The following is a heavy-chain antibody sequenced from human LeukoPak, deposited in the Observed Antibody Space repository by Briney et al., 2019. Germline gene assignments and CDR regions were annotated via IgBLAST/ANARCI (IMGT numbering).Heavy chain of an antibody. CDR2: IIPIFGTA. D-gene: IGHD2-15*01. V-gene: IGHV1-69*05. CDR1: GGTFRSYA. CDR3: ATSGYSSSWYNL. J-gene: IGHJ5*02. Sequence: SVKVSCKASGGTFRSYAISWERQAPGQGLEWMGGIIPIFGTANYAQKFQGRVTITTDESTSTAYMEMSSLTSEDTAVYYCATSGYSSSWYNLWGQGTLVTVSS.